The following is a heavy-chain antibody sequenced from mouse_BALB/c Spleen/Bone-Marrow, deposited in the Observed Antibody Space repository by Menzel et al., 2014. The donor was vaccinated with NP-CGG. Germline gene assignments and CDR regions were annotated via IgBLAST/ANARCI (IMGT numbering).Heavy chain of an antibody. V-gene: IGHV3-5*02. J-gene: IGHJ2*01. D-gene: IGHD2-1*01. Sequence: VQLQQSGPGLVKPSQTVSLTCTVTGISITTGNYRWSWIRQFPGNKLEWIGYIYYSGTIPYNPSLTSRTTITRDTSXIQFFLEMNSLTAEDTATYYCARYYGNYFDYWGQGTTLTVSS. CDR1: GISITTGNYR. CDR3: ARYYGNYFDY. CDR2: IYYSGTI.